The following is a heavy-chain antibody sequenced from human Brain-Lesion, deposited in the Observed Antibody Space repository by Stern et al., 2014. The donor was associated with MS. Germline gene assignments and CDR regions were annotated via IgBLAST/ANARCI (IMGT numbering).Heavy chain of an antibody. D-gene: IGHD3-3*01. CDR3: ARDQRGITIFGVVTDYYYLGMDV. Sequence: QVQLVQSGAEVKKPGASVKVSCKTSGYIFTGNYIHWVRQAPGQGLEWMAWINPNTGGPTYAQTFQGRVTISRDTSISTAYVELSSLTSDDTAVYYCARDQRGITIFGVVTDYYYLGMDVWGQGTTVTVSS. J-gene: IGHJ6*02. V-gene: IGHV1-2*02. CDR1: GYIFTGNY. CDR2: INPNTGGP.